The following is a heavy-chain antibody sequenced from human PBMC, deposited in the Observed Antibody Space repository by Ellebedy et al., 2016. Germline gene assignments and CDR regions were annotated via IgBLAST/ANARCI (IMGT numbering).Heavy chain of an antibody. D-gene: IGHD4-17*01. Sequence: ASVKVSXXASGYPFTDYGISWVRQAPGQGLEWMAWVNPNSGGTNYAQKFRSRVTMTTDTSISTAYMELSGLTSDDTAVYYCARRDYGIDAFDIWGQGTMVTVSS. V-gene: IGHV1-2*02. J-gene: IGHJ3*02. CDR2: VNPNSGGT. CDR3: ARRDYGIDAFDI. CDR1: GYPFTDYG.